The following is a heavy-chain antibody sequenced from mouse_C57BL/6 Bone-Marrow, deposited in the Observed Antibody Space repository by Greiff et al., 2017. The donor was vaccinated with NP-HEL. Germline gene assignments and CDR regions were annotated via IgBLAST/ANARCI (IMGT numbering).Heavy chain of an antibody. J-gene: IGHJ2*01. Sequence: VQLQQSGPELVKPGASVKISCKASGYAFSSSWMNWVKQRPGKGLEWIGRIYPGDGDTNYNGKFKGKATLTADKSSSTAYLQRSSLTSEDSAVYFCARSGGYDKNFDYWGQGTTLTVSS. D-gene: IGHD2-2*01. CDR3: ARSGGYDKNFDY. V-gene: IGHV1-82*01. CDR1: GYAFSSSW. CDR2: IYPGDGDT.